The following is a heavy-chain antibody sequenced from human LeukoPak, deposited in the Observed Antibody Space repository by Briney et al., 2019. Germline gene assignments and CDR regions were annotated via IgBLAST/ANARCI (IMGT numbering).Heavy chain of an antibody. CDR3: ASEYCSGGNCYFDY. CDR2: IFPGDSDT. Sequence: GESLKISCKGSEYSFATYWIGWVRQMPGQGLEWMGIIFPGDSDTRYSPSFQGQVTISADKSIRTAYLQWSSLKASDTAIYYCASEYCSGGNCYFDYWGQGTLVTVSS. CDR1: EYSFATYW. D-gene: IGHD2-15*01. J-gene: IGHJ4*02. V-gene: IGHV5-51*01.